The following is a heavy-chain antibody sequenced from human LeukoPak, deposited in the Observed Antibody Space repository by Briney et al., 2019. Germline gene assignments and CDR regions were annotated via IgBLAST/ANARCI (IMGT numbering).Heavy chain of an antibody. CDR3: AREVDCSSTSCYAPYYYYYMDV. V-gene: IGHV4-39*07. J-gene: IGHJ6*03. Sequence: PSETLSLTCTVSGGSISSSSYYWGWIRQPPGKGLEWIGSIHYSGSTYYNPSLKSRVTISVDTSKNQFSLKLSSVTAADTAVYYCAREVDCSSTSCYAPYYYYYMDVWGKGTTVTVSS. CDR1: GGSISSSSYY. D-gene: IGHD2-2*01. CDR2: IHYSGST.